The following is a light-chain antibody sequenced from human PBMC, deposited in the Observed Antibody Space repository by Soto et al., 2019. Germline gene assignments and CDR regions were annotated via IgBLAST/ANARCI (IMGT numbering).Light chain of an antibody. V-gene: IGKV3-20*01. CDR3: HQYGSSIWT. CDR2: GAS. Sequence: EIVLTQSPGTLSLSPGERATLSCRASQSVSSSYLAWYQQKPGQAPRLLIYGASSRATGIPDRFSGSGSGTDFTLTISRLDPEDFSVYYCHQYGSSIWTFGQGAKV. CDR1: QSVSSSY. J-gene: IGKJ1*01.